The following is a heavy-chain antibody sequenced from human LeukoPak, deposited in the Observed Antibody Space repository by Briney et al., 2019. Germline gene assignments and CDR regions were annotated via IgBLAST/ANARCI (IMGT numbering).Heavy chain of an antibody. CDR1: GFTFSSYS. Sequence: PGGSLRLSCAASGFTFSSYSMNWVRQAPGKGLEWVSSISSSSSWIFYADSVKGRFTISRDNAKNSLFLQMNSLRAEDTAVYYCAREVMIVAATTFWYFDLWGRGTLVTVSS. CDR2: ISSSSSWI. V-gene: IGHV3-21*01. J-gene: IGHJ2*01. CDR3: AREVMIVAATTFWYFDL. D-gene: IGHD2-15*01.